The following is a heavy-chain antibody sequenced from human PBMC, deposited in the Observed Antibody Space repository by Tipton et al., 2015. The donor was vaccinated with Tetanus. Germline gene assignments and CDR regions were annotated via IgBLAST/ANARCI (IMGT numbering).Heavy chain of an antibody. J-gene: IGHJ1*01. V-gene: IGHV4-59*01. Sequence: TLSLTCTVSGGSISTYHWNWIRQLPGKGLEWIGYIDYFGTTKYNPFLKSRVAMSVDTSKNQLSLKLSSVTSADTAVYYCARTSGYLYSSYWGQGTLVTVSS. CDR2: IDYFGTT. CDR3: ARTSGYLYSSY. D-gene: IGHD3-3*01. CDR1: GGSISTYH.